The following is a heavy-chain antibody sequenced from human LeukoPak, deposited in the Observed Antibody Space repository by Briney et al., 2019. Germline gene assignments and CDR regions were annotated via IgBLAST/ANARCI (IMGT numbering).Heavy chain of an antibody. Sequence: ASVKVSCKVSGYTLTELSMHWVRQAPGKGLEWMGGFDPEDGETIYAQKFQGRVTITTDESTSTAYMELSSLRSEDTAVYYCATERGRVVPAASFQHWGQGTLVTVSS. CDR3: ATERGRVVPAASFQH. CDR1: GYTLTELS. D-gene: IGHD2-2*01. V-gene: IGHV1-24*01. J-gene: IGHJ1*01. CDR2: FDPEDGET.